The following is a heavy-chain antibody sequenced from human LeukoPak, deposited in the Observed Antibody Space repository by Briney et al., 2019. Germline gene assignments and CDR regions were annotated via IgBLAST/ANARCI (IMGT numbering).Heavy chain of an antibody. CDR3: ARGSSYSSGWYTWFDP. D-gene: IGHD6-19*01. Sequence: GASVKVSCKASGYTFTGYYMHWVRQAPGQGLEWMGWINPNSGGTNYAQKFQGRVTMTRDTSISTAYMELRSLRSDDTAVYYCARGSSYSSGWYTWFDPWGQGTLVTVSS. CDR1: GYTFTGYY. V-gene: IGHV1-2*02. J-gene: IGHJ5*02. CDR2: INPNSGGT.